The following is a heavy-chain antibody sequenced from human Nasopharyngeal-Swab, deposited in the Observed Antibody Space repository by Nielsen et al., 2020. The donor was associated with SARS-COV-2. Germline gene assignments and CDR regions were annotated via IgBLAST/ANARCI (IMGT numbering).Heavy chain of an antibody. V-gene: IGHV3-11*05. CDR3: ARGPHSSRGYYGMDV. J-gene: IGHJ6*02. CDR1: GFTFSDYY. CDR2: ISSSSYT. Sequence: GESLKISCAASGFTFSDYYMSWIRQAPGKGLEWVSYISSSSYTNYADSVKGRFTISRDNAKSSLYLQMNSLRAEDTAVYYCARGPHSSRGYYGMDVWGQGTTVTVSS. D-gene: IGHD6-13*01.